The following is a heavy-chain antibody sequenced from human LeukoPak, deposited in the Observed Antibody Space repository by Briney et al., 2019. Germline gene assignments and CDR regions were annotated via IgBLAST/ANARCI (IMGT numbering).Heavy chain of an antibody. CDR2: INPNSGGT. CDR1: GYTFTGYY. J-gene: IGHJ4*02. CDR3: AREGCSSTSCSYQSTPLPRGPD. V-gene: IGHV1-2*02. D-gene: IGHD2-2*01. Sequence: GASVKVSCKASGYTFTGYYMHWVRQAPGQGLEWMGWINPNSGGTNYAQKFQGRVTMTRDTFISTAYMELSRLRSDDTAVYYCAREGCSSTSCSYQSTPLPRGPDWGQGTLVTVSS.